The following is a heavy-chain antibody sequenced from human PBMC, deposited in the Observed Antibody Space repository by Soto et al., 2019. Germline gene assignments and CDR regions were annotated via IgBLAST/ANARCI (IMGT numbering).Heavy chain of an antibody. CDR1: GFTFSNHW. V-gene: IGHV3-74*01. J-gene: IGHJ4*02. Sequence: EVQLVESGGGLVQPGGSLRLSCAASGFTFSNHWMHWVRQTPGKGLVWVSRITSDGSTTNYADSVKGRLTISRDNARNTVYLQMNSLRADETAGYYCARGALGTYTQDYWGQGTLVTVSS. D-gene: IGHD3-10*01. CDR3: ARGALGTYTQDY. CDR2: ITSDGSTT.